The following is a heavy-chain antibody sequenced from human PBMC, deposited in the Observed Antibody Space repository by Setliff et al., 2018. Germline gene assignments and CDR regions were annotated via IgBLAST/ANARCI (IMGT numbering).Heavy chain of an antibody. CDR1: GYGFTSHY. CDR3: ARAPWGDDYDSLYTWFDP. V-gene: IGHV1-46*01. D-gene: IGHD3-22*01. J-gene: IGHJ5*02. CDR2: VNPSGGKT. Sequence: ASVKVSCKTSGYGFTSHYFHWLRQAPGQGLEWMGIVNPSGGKTTLSQKFQGRVSMTADAFTATVYMELHSLTSEDTAIYYCARAPWGDDYDSLYTWFDPWGQGSLVTVSS.